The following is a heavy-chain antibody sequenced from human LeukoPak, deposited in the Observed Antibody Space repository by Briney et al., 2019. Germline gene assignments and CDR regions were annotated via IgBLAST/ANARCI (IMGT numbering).Heavy chain of an antibody. CDR2: INHSGNT. V-gene: IGHV4-34*01. CDR1: GGSFSDYY. CDR3: ARGIAAAGNPKYYYYGMDV. Sequence: SSETLSLTCAVYGGSFSDYYWSWIRQPPVKGLEWIGEINHSGNTIYNPSLKSRVTISVDTSKNQFSLKLSSVTAADTAVYYCARGIAAAGNPKYYYYGMDVWGQGTPVTVSS. J-gene: IGHJ6*02. D-gene: IGHD6-13*01.